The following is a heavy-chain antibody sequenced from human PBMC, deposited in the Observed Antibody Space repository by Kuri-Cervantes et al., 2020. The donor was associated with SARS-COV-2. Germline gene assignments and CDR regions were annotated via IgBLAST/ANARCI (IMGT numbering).Heavy chain of an antibody. CDR3: AKTTMVQGVIISGWIDY. Sequence: LSLTCAASGFTFSSYGMHWVRQAPGKGLEWVAVIWYDGSNKYYADSVKGRFTISRDNSKNTLCLQMNSLRAEDTAVYYCAKTTMVQGVIISGWIDYWGQGTLVTVSS. D-gene: IGHD3-10*01. J-gene: IGHJ4*02. CDR2: IWYDGSNK. CDR1: GFTFSSYG. V-gene: IGHV3-33*06.